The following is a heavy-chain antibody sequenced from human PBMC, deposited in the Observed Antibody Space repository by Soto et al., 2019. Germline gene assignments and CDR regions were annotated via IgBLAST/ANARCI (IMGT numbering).Heavy chain of an antibody. CDR1: GFTFTHAW. V-gene: IGHV3-15*01. CDR2: IKSNADGGAA. D-gene: IGHD6-19*01. J-gene: IGHJ3*02. CDR3: TTEMRHTSGWYGAFDI. Sequence: ESGGGLLKPGGSLRLSCTASGFTFTHAWMDWVRQAPGKGLEWVGRIKSNADGGAADYPAPVKGRFIISRDDSKNTLYLQMNSLKTEDTALYYCTTEMRHTSGWYGAFDIWGRGTMVTVSS.